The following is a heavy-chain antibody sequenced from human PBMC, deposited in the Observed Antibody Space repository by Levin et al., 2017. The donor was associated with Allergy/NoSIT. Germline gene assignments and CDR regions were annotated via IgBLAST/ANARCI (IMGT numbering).Heavy chain of an antibody. Sequence: SETLSLTCTVSGGSISSSSYYWGWIRQPPGTGLEWIGSIYYSGSTYYNPSLKSRVTISVDTSKNQFSLKLSSVTAADTAVYYCARDPGIAVAGIVYWGQGTLVTVSS. V-gene: IGHV4-39*07. D-gene: IGHD6-19*01. CDR2: IYYSGST. CDR1: GGSISSSSYY. CDR3: ARDPGIAVAGIVY. J-gene: IGHJ4*02.